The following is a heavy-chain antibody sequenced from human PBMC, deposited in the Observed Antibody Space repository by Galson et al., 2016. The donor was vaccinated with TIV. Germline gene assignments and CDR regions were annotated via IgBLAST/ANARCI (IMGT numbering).Heavy chain of an antibody. CDR2: IIPLFRTT. CDR3: ATDRNTAFDTYHYSYGMDV. Sequence: SVKVSCKASGGTFSSYVFNWVRLAPGQGLEWIGGIIPLFRTTNYAQKFQGRVTITADKSTNTAYMELNSLKYGDTAVYYCATDRNTAFDTYHYSYGMDVCGQGTTVIVSS. CDR1: GGTFSSYV. J-gene: IGHJ6*02. V-gene: IGHV1-69*06. D-gene: IGHD5-18*01.